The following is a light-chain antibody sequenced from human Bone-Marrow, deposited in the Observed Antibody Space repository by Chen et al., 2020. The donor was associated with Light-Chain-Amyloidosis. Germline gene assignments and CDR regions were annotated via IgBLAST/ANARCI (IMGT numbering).Light chain of an antibody. CDR2: EDD. Sequence: NFMLTQPHSVSESPGPTVTISCTRSSGSIATNDVKWYQQRPGRSPTTVINEDDQRPSGVPDRFPGSIDRSSNSASLTISGLKTEDEADYYCQSYQGSSQGVFGGGTKLTVL. CDR1: SGSIATND. V-gene: IGLV6-57*01. J-gene: IGLJ3*02. CDR3: QSYQGSSQGV.